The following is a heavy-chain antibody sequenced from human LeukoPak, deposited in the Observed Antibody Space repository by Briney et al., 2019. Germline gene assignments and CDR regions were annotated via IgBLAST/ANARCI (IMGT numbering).Heavy chain of an antibody. CDR3: AKAPNYYGSGSYYTLYYYYGMDV. CDR2: IRYDGSNK. D-gene: IGHD3-10*01. Sequence: PGGSLRLSCGASGFTFSSYGMHWVRQAPGKGLEWVAFIRYDGSNKYYADSVKGRFTISRDNSKNTLYLQMNSLRAEDTAVYYCAKAPNYYGSGSYYTLYYYYGMDVWGQGTTVTVSS. V-gene: IGHV3-30*02. CDR1: GFTFSSYG. J-gene: IGHJ6*02.